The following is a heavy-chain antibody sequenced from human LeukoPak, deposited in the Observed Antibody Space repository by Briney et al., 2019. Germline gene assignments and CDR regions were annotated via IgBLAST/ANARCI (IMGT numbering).Heavy chain of an antibody. D-gene: IGHD5-18*01. CDR1: GFTFSSYG. J-gene: IGHJ4*02. Sequence: GRSLRLSCAASGFTFSSYGMHWVRQAPGKGLEWVAVISYDGSNKYYADSVKGRFTISRDNSKSTLYLQMNSLRAEDTAVYYCAKDNGAMGDYWGQGTLVTVSS. V-gene: IGHV3-30*18. CDR2: ISYDGSNK. CDR3: AKDNGAMGDY.